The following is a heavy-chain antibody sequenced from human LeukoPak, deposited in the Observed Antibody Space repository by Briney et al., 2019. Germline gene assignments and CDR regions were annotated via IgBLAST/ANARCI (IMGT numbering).Heavy chain of an antibody. Sequence: SETLSLTCTVSGGSISSYYWSWIRQPPGKGLEWIGYMSYSGITNYNPSLKSRVTISVDTSKNQFSLKLSSVTAADTAVYYCAREIGYCSGGSCYQNWFDPWGQGTLVTVSS. CDR3: AREIGYCSGGSCYQNWFDP. J-gene: IGHJ5*02. D-gene: IGHD2-15*01. CDR2: MSYSGIT. V-gene: IGHV4-59*12. CDR1: GGSISSYY.